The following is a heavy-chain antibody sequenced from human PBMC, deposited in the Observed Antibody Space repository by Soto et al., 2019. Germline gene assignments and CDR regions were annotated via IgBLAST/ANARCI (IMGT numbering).Heavy chain of an antibody. V-gene: IGHV5-10-1*01. Sequence: GEPLKISCKGSGYSFTSYWISWVSKMTGKGLEWMGRIDPSDSYTNYSPSFQGHVTISADKSISTAYLQWSSLKASDTAMYYCARHPLLPEQTEPSADYWGQGTLVTVSS. J-gene: IGHJ4*02. CDR1: GYSFTSYW. CDR2: IDPSDSYT. CDR3: ARHPLLPEQTEPSADY. D-gene: IGHD3-22*01.